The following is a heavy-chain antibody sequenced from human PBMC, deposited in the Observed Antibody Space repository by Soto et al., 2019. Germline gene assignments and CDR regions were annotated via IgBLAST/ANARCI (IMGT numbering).Heavy chain of an antibody. CDR1: GFTFSSYW. D-gene: IGHD6-13*01. CDR2: IKQDESKR. V-gene: IGHV3-7*05. CDR3: ARESSPAYTSRWYAAFDI. Sequence: EVQLVESGGGLVQPGGSLRLSCAASGFTFSSYWMTWVRQAPGKGLEWVANIKQDESKRYYVDSVEGRFTISRDNAKNSLFLQMNRLRADDTDVYYCARESSPAYTSRWYAAFDIWGRGTRVTVSS. J-gene: IGHJ3*02.